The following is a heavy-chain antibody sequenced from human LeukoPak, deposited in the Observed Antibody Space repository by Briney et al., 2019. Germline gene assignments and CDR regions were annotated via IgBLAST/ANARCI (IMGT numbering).Heavy chain of an antibody. CDR1: GGSISSYD. Sequence: SETLSLTCTVSGGSISSYDWSWIRRPPGKGLEWIGYIYYSGSTDYNPSLKSRVTMSVDTSKNQFSLKLSSVTAADTAVYYCARVLKGGYDWSCAFDIWGQGTMVTVS. J-gene: IGHJ3*02. CDR2: IYYSGST. V-gene: IGHV4-59*01. D-gene: IGHD5-12*01. CDR3: ARVLKGGYDWSCAFDI.